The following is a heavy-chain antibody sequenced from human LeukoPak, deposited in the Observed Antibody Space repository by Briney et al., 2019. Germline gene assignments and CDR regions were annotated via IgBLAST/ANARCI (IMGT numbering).Heavy chain of an antibody. V-gene: IGHV4-4*02. CDR2: IYHGGTT. CDR1: GGSITSDVW. J-gene: IGHJ4*02. D-gene: IGHD4-17*01. CDR3: ARRYGDSRGYFFGY. Sequence: SGTLSLTCAVSGGSITSDVWWTWVRQSPGKGLEWVGEIYHGGTTNYNPSLKSRVTISVDKSKKQFSLKVTPVTAADAAVYYCARRYGDSRGYFFGYWGQGTLVTVS.